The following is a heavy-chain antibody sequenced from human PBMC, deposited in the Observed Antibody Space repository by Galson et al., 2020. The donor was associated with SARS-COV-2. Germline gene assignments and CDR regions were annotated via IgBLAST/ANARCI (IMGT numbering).Heavy chain of an antibody. CDR2: ISAYNGNT. D-gene: IGHD3-22*01. V-gene: IGHV1-18*04. J-gene: IGHJ6*02. Sequence: ASVKVSCKASGYTFTSYGISWVRQAPGQGLEWMGWISAYNGNTNYAQKLQGRVTMTTDTSTSTAYMELRSLRSDDTAVYYCARMDYDSSGPQYYYYGMDVWGQGTTVTVSS. CDR1: GYTFTSYG. CDR3: ARMDYDSSGPQYYYYGMDV.